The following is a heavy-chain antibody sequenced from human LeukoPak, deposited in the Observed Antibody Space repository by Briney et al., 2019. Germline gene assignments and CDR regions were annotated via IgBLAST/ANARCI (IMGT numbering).Heavy chain of an antibody. CDR3: VLRGYSYGKAAIWFDP. CDR2: ITSGGATM. Sequence: GGSLRLSCAGSGFTFSDYYMSWIRQAPGKGLEWVSHITSGGATMYYADSVKGRFTISRDNAKSSLHLQMNSLRAEDTAVYARVLRGYSYGKAAIWFDPWGQGTLVTVSS. D-gene: IGHD5-12*01. J-gene: IGHJ5*02. V-gene: IGHV3-11*01. CDR1: GFTFSDYY.